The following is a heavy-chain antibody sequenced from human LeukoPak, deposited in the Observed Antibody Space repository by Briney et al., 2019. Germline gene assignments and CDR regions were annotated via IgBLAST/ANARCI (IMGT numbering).Heavy chain of an antibody. Sequence: PSETLSLTCTVSGGSISSSSYYWSWIREPPGKGLEWIGYIYFTGSTNYSPSLKSRVTMSADTSTNQFSLKLTSVTAADTALYYCARHSSGWPDAFDIWGQGAMVTVSS. CDR1: GGSISSSSYY. D-gene: IGHD6-19*01. V-gene: IGHV4-61*05. CDR2: IYFTGST. J-gene: IGHJ3*02. CDR3: ARHSSGWPDAFDI.